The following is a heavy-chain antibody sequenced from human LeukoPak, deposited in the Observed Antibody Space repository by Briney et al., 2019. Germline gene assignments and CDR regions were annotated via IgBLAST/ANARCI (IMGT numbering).Heavy chain of an antibody. V-gene: IGHV4-4*07. Sequence: SETLSLTCTASGGSISSYYWSWIRQPAGKGLEWIGRIYTSGSTNYNPSLKSRVTMSVDTSKNQFSLKLSSVTAADTAVYYCASTKRGSSWFSRYYFDYWGQGTLVTVSS. CDR1: GGSISSYY. CDR3: ASTKRGSSWFSRYYFDY. CDR2: IYTSGST. J-gene: IGHJ4*02. D-gene: IGHD6-13*01.